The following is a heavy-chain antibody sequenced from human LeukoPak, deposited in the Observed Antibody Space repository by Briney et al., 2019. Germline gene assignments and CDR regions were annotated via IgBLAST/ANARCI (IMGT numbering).Heavy chain of an antibody. J-gene: IGHJ4*02. CDR1: GFTFDNYA. D-gene: IGHD3-10*01. V-gene: IGHV3-9*01. CDR2: ISWNSGSI. Sequence: PGRSLRLSCAASGFTFDNYAVHWVRQAPGKGLEWVSGISWNSGSIAYVDSVKGRFTISRDNAKNSLYLQMNSLRPEDTALYYCAKDESPSGSYYGSGLDYWGQGTLVTVSS. CDR3: AKDESPSGSYYGSGLDY.